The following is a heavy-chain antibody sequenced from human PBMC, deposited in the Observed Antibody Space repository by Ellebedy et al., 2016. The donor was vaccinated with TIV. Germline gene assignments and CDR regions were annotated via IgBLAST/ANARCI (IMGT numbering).Heavy chain of an antibody. Sequence: GGSLRLSCAASGFIFSSYGMHWVRQAPGKGLEWVAFMSYDGSKIYYADSVKGRFTISRDNSKNTPYLQMNTLTAEDTAVYYCARDFHTDYWGRGTMVTVAS. V-gene: IGHV3-30*03. CDR1: GFIFSSYG. CDR2: MSYDGSKI. CDR3: ARDFHTDY. J-gene: IGHJ4*02.